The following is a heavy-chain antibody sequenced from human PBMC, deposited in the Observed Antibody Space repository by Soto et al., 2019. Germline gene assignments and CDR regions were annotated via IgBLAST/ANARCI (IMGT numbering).Heavy chain of an antibody. CDR1: GYTFSSYP. Sequence: QVQLVQSGAEEKRPGASVKISCKASGYTFSSYPIHWVRQAPGHRLEWMGWINSGNGYTKYSQKFQARVSITRDTCASTAYMQLSSLRSEETAVYYCARDRGGYCSGGSCSEAWFDPWGQGTLVTVSS. D-gene: IGHD2-15*01. CDR2: INSGNGYT. V-gene: IGHV1-3*05. J-gene: IGHJ5*02. CDR3: ARDRGGYCSGGSCSEAWFDP.